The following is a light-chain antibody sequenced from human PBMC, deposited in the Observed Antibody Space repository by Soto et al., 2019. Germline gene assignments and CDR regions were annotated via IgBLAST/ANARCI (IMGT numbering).Light chain of an antibody. V-gene: IGKV3-15*01. J-gene: IGKJ1*01. Sequence: EIVITQSPATLSLSPGERATLSCRASRRINLNLAWYQQKPGQAPRLLIYGASTRATGIPARFSGSGSGTDFTLTISSLQPEDFEPYYCQQSYSNSWTFGQGTKVDIK. CDR1: RRINLN. CDR3: QQSYSNSWT. CDR2: GAS.